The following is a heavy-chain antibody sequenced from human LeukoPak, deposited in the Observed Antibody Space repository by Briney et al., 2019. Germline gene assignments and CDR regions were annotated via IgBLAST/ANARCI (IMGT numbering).Heavy chain of an antibody. J-gene: IGHJ4*02. V-gene: IGHV1-18*01. Sequence: GASLKVSCKASGYTFTTTYINWVRQAPGQGLEWMGWISAYNGKTNYAQKIQGRVTMTTDSSKSTAYMDLTSLRSDDTAVYYCARGGTYYPCIDYWGQGTLVTVSS. D-gene: IGHD1-26*01. CDR2: ISAYNGKT. CDR1: GYTFTTTY. CDR3: ARGGTYYPCIDY.